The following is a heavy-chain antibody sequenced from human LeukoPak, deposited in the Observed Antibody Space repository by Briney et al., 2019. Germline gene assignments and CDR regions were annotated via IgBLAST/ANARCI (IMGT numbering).Heavy chain of an antibody. D-gene: IGHD3-10*01. CDR2: ISGDSAYM. CDR3: ARDFYGSGTSVC. Sequence: GGSLRLSCAASGFTFTYYTMNWVRQAPGKGLEWVSSISGDSAYMYYADSVKGRFTISRDNAKNSLYLQMNSLRVEDTAVYYCARDFYGSGTSVCWGQGILVTVSS. V-gene: IGHV3-21*01. CDR1: GFTFTYYT. J-gene: IGHJ4*02.